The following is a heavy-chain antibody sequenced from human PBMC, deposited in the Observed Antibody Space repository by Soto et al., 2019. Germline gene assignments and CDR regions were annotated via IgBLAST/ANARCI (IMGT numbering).Heavy chain of an antibody. CDR3: AAVQAPGRIDS. CDR2: IVVGSGKT. V-gene: IGHV1-58*01. Sequence: SVKVSCKASGFTFTSSAVEWVRRALGQGLEGIGGIVVGSGKTNYAQKFRERVTITRDHTTRTAYMQLSSLRSEDTAVYYSAAVQAPGRIDSWGQGTLVTVSS. D-gene: IGHD1-1*01. CDR1: GFTFTSSA. J-gene: IGHJ4*02.